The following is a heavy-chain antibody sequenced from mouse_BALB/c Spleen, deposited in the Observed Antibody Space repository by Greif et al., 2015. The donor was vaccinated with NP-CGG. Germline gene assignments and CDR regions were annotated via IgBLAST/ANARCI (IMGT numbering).Heavy chain of an antibody. CDR2: ISDGGSYT. Sequence: EVKLVESGGGLVKPGGSLKLSCAASGFTFSDYYMYWVRQTPEKRLEWVATISDGGSYTYYPDSVKGRFTISRDNAKNNLYLQMSRLKSEDTAMYYCARDGNYWYFDVWGAGTTVTVSS. CDR3: ARDGNYWYFDV. V-gene: IGHV5-4*02. J-gene: IGHJ1*01. D-gene: IGHD2-1*01. CDR1: GFTFSDYY.